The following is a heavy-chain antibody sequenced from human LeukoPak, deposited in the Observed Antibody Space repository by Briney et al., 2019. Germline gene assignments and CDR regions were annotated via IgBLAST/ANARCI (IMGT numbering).Heavy chain of an antibody. CDR3: ARTPRGYCSGGSCQDY. D-gene: IGHD2-15*01. Sequence: ASVKVSCKASGYTFTSYDINWVRQAPGQGLEWMGIINPSGGSTSYAQKFQGRVTMTRDMSTSTVYMELSSLRSEDTAVYYCARTPRGYCSGGSCQDYWGQGTLVTVSS. CDR2: INPSGGST. J-gene: IGHJ4*02. CDR1: GYTFTSYD. V-gene: IGHV1-46*01.